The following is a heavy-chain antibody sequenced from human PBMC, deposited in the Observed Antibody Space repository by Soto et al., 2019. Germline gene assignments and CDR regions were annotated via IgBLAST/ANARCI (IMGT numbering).Heavy chain of an antibody. V-gene: IGHV3-30-3*01. D-gene: IGHD1-26*01. Sequence: GGSLRLSCAASGFTFSSYAMHWVRQAPGKGLEWVAVISYDGSNKYYADSVKGRFTISRDNSKNTLYLQMNSLRAEDTAVYYCADNRREWELLWWGQGTLVTVSS. CDR2: ISYDGSNK. J-gene: IGHJ4*02. CDR1: GFTFSSYA. CDR3: ADNRREWELLW.